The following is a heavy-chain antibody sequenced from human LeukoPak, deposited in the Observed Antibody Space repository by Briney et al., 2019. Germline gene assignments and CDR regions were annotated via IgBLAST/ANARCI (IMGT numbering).Heavy chain of an antibody. V-gene: IGHV3-48*02. CDR3: ARDDGLGY. D-gene: IGHD3-16*01. J-gene: IGHJ4*02. CDR1: GFTFSSYS. Sequence: PGGSLRLSCAASGFTFSSYSMYWVRQAPGKGLEWLSFISGSGTFIYYADSVRGRFTISRDSARNSLYLQMNSLRDEDTAVYFCARDDGLGYWGQGTLVTVSS. CDR2: ISGSGTFI.